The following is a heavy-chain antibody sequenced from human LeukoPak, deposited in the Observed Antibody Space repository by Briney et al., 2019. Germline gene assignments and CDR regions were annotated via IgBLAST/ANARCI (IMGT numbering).Heavy chain of an antibody. CDR3: ATNPDGGPFDY. CDR1: GFTFKKYW. J-gene: IGHJ4*02. D-gene: IGHD3-16*01. V-gene: IGHV3-7*01. CDR2: INQDGSEK. Sequence: GGSLRLSCAASGFTFKKYWMSWVRQAPGKGLDWVANINQDGSEKYYLDSVKGRFTISRDNAKNSLYLQMNSLRAEDTAVYYCATNPDGGPFDYWGQGTLVTVSS.